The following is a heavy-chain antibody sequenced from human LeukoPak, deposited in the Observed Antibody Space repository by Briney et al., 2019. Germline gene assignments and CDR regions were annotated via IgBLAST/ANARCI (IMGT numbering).Heavy chain of an antibody. Sequence: GRSLRLYCAASGFTFDDYAMHWVRQAQGKGLEWVSGISWNSGSIGYADSVKGRFTISRDNAKNSLYLQMNSLRAEDTALYYCAKGYYDFWSGPDYWGQGTLVTVSS. CDR1: GFTFDDYA. J-gene: IGHJ4*02. D-gene: IGHD3-3*01. CDR3: AKGYYDFWSGPDY. CDR2: ISWNSGSI. V-gene: IGHV3-9*01.